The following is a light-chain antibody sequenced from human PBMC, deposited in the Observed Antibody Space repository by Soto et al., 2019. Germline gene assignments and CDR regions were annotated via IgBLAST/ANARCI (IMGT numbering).Light chain of an antibody. J-gene: IGKJ4*01. Sequence: DIQMTQSPSSVSASVGHRVTITCRKSQGIRSWLGWYQQKPGKAPRLLIYAASRLQSGVPLSFSGSGSGTDFTLSISNLQLEDFATDYFQRANSFPLTFGEGTKVEIK. CDR2: AAS. CDR3: QRANSFPLT. CDR1: QGIRSW. V-gene: IGKV1-12*01.